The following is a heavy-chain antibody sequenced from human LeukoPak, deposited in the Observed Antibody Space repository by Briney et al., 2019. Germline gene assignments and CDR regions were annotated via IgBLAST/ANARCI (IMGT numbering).Heavy chain of an antibody. D-gene: IGHD6-13*01. J-gene: IGHJ5*02. V-gene: IGHV3-30-3*02. Sequence: GGSQRLSCAASGFIFRSYAMHWVRQAPGKGLEWMAVISYDGSNKYYADSVKGRFTISRDNSKNTLYVQMNSLRTEDTAVYYCAKHGSRPYSSSYGSFDPWGQGTLVTVSS. CDR2: ISYDGSNK. CDR3: AKHGSRPYSSSYGSFDP. CDR1: GFIFRSYA.